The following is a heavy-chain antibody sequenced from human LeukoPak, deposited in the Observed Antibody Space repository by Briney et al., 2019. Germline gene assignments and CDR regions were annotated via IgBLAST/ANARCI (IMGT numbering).Heavy chain of an antibody. D-gene: IGHD6-19*01. CDR1: GVSISSYY. Sequence: PSETPSLTCTVSGVSISSYYWSWIRQPPGKGLEWIGYIYYSGSSNYNPSLKSRVTISVDTSNNQFSLKLSSVTAADTAVYYCARDLLSTAGYFDYWGQGTLVTVSS. V-gene: IGHV4-59*01. CDR2: IYYSGSS. J-gene: IGHJ4*02. CDR3: ARDLLSTAGYFDY.